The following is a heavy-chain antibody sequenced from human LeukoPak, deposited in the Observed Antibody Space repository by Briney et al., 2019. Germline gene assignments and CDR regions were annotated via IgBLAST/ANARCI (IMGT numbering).Heavy chain of an antibody. CDR2: ISYDGNNK. CDR3: AKGRYTPDP. D-gene: IGHD5-18*01. J-gene: IGHJ5*02. V-gene: IGHV3-30*18. Sequence: GGSLRLSCAASGFTFSSYDMHWVRQAPGKGLEWVAVISYDGNNKYYADSVEGRFTISRDNSKNTLYLQMNSLTAEDTAVYYCAKGRYTPDPWGQGTLVIVSS. CDR1: GFTFSSYD.